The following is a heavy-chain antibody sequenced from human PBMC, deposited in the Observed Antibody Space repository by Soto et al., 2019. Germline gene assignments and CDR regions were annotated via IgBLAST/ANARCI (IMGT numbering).Heavy chain of an antibody. CDR3: ASGRVKSSSWQINWFDP. J-gene: IGHJ5*02. D-gene: IGHD6-13*01. CDR1: GGSISSSSYY. V-gene: IGHV4-39*01. CDR2: IYYSGST. Sequence: QLQLQESGPGLVKPSETLSLTCTVSGGSISSSSYYWGWIRQPPGKGLEWIGSIYYSGSTYYNPSLKSRVTISGDTSKNQFSLKLSSVTAADTAVYYCASGRVKSSSWQINWFDPWGQGTLVTVSS.